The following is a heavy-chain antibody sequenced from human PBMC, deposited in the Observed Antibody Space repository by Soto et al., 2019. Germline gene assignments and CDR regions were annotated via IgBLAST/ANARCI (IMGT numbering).Heavy chain of an antibody. Sequence: SETLSLTCTGSGGSISSYYWSWIRQPPGKGLEWIGYIYYTGSTNYNPSLKSRVTISLGTSKNQFSLKLSSVTAADTAVYYCARSPIPAATAMAWFDPWGQGTLVNVSS. CDR3: ARSPIPAATAMAWFDP. V-gene: IGHV4-59*01. CDR1: GGSISSYY. CDR2: IYYTGST. J-gene: IGHJ5*02. D-gene: IGHD2-2*01.